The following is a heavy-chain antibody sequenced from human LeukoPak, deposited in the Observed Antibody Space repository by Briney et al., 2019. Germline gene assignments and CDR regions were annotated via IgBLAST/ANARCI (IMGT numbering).Heavy chain of an antibody. J-gene: IGHJ3*02. Sequence: PGGSLRLSCVVSGFTFSSYWMSWVRQAPGKGLEWVANIKRDGGEKYYVDSVKGRFTISRDNAKKSLYLQMNSLRAEDTAVYYCARGPSIAARYDAFDIWGQGTMVTVSS. CDR3: ARGPSIAARYDAFDI. CDR2: IKRDGGEK. V-gene: IGHV3-7*02. CDR1: GFTFSSYW. D-gene: IGHD6-6*01.